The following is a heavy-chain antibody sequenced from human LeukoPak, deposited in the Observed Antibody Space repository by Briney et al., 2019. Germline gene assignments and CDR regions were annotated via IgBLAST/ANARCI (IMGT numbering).Heavy chain of an antibody. Sequence: ASVNVSCKASGYTFTSYGISWVRQAPGQGLEWMGWISAYNGNTNYAQKLQGRVTMTTDTSTSTAYMELRSLRSDDTAVYYCARVRGVVPAAIHDYWGQGTLVTVSS. CDR2: ISAYNGNT. CDR3: ARVRGVVPAAIHDY. CDR1: GYTFTSYG. V-gene: IGHV1-18*01. D-gene: IGHD2-2*01. J-gene: IGHJ4*02.